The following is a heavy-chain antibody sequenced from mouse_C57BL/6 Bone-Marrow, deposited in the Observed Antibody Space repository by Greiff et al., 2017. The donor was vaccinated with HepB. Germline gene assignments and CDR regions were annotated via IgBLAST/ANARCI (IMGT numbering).Heavy chain of an antibody. CDR1: GYTFTSYT. CDR2: INPSSGYT. Sequence: VQLQQSGAELARPGASVKMSCKASGYTFTSYTMHWVNQRPGQGLEWIGYINPSSGYTKYNQKFKDKATLTADKSSSTAYMQLSSLTSEDSAVYYCARHPDYYYGSRRDWYFDVWGTGTTVTVSS. CDR3: ARHPDYYYGSRRDWYFDV. V-gene: IGHV1-4*01. J-gene: IGHJ1*03. D-gene: IGHD1-1*01.